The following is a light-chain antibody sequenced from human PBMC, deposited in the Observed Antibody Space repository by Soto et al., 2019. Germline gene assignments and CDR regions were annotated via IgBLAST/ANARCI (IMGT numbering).Light chain of an antibody. CDR1: QSISSY. CDR2: DAS. CDR3: KQSYSTLT. V-gene: IGKV1-39*01. J-gene: IGKJ5*01. Sequence: DIQMTQSPSSLSASAGDRVTITCRASQSISSYLNWYQQKPGKAPKXLIYDASSLQSGVQSRFSGSGSGTDFTLTIRSLQPEDFATYYCKQSYSTLTCGQGTRLEIK.